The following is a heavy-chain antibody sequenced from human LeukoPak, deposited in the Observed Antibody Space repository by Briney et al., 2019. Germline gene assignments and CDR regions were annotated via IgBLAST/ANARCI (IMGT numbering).Heavy chain of an antibody. D-gene: IGHD1-26*01. Sequence: PGRSLRLSCAASGFTFSSYGMHWVRQAPGKGLEWVAVIWYDGSNKYHADSVKGRFTISRDNSKNTLYLQMNSLRAEDTAVYYCARERGSYSMTYFDYWGQGTLVTVSS. CDR3: ARERGSYSMTYFDY. J-gene: IGHJ4*02. CDR2: IWYDGSNK. CDR1: GFTFSSYG. V-gene: IGHV3-33*01.